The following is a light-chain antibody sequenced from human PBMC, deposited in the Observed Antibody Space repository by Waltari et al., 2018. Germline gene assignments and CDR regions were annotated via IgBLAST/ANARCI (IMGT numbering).Light chain of an antibody. J-gene: IGLJ2*01. CDR3: SSWDDSLSGVV. Sequence: QSVLTQPPSASGTPGQRVTMSCSGSNSNIGSKYVYWYQQLPGTAPKLLIDKNDLRPSGVPDRISGSKSGTSASLAISGLRSEDEADYYCSSWDDSLSGVVLGGGTKLTVL. V-gene: IGLV1-47*01. CDR2: KND. CDR1: NSNIGSKY.